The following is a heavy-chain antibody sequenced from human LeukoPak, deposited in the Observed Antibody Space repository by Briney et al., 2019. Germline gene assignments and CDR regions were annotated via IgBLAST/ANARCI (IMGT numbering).Heavy chain of an antibody. D-gene: IGHD3-22*01. Sequence: ASVKVSCKASSYTFTSYGISWVRQAPGQGLEWMGWISAYNGNTNYAQKLQGRVTMTTDTSTSTAYMELRSLRSDDTAVYYCARDRGWGNYYDSSGYYLSGPSYWGQGTLVTVFS. V-gene: IGHV1-18*01. J-gene: IGHJ4*02. CDR1: SYTFTSYG. CDR2: ISAYNGNT. CDR3: ARDRGWGNYYDSSGYYLSGPSY.